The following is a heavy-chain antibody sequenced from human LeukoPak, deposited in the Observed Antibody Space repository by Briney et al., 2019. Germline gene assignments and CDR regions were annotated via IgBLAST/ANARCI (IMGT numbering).Heavy chain of an antibody. J-gene: IGHJ5*02. V-gene: IGHV1-8*03. CDR1: GYTFTNYD. CDR3: ARGAQVGWFDP. D-gene: IGHD1-26*01. Sequence: EASVKVSCKASGYTFTNYDINWVRQAPGQGLEWMGWMNPNSGNTGYAQKFQGRVTITRSTSISTAYMELSSLGSEDTAVYYCARGAQVGWFDPWGQGTLVTVSS. CDR2: MNPNSGNT.